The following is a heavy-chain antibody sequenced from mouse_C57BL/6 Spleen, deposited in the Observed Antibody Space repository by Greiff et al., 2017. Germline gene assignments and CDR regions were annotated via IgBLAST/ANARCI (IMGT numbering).Heavy chain of an antibody. CDR3: ARTGTGWYFDV. V-gene: IGHV1-9*01. CDR1: GFTFTGYW. CDR2: ILPGSGST. Sequence: QVQLLQSGADLMKPGASVKLSCKATGFTFTGYWLEWVQQRPGHGLEWIGEILPGSGSTYYNEKVKGQVTFTADTYSNTAYMQLSSLAAENSAIYYCARTGTGWYFDVWGTGTTVTVSS. J-gene: IGHJ1*03. D-gene: IGHD4-1*01.